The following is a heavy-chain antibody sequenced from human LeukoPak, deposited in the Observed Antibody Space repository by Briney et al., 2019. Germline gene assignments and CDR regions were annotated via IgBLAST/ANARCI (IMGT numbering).Heavy chain of an antibody. CDR1: GFTFSRYW. CDR3: ARMWAVADPFLDL. J-gene: IGHJ4*02. D-gene: IGHD6-19*01. Sequence: PGGSLRLSCAASGFTFSRYWMTWVRQAPGKGLEWVANIKQDGSEKYYVDSVKGRFTISRDNAKNSLYLQMNSLRAEDTALYYCARMWAVADPFLDLWGQGTLVTVSS. V-gene: IGHV3-7*03. CDR2: IKQDGSEK.